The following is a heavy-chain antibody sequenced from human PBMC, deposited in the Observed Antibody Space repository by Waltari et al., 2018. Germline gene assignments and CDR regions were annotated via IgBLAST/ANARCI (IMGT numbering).Heavy chain of an antibody. CDR1: GFTLSSYS. Sequence: EVQLVESGGGLVQPGGSLRLSCAASGFTLSSYSRNWVPQAPGKGLEWVSYISSSSSTIYYADSVKGLFTISRDNAKNSLYLQMNSLRAEDTAVYYCARDPLAAAAHFDYWGQGTLVTVSS. CDR2: ISSSSSTI. V-gene: IGHV3-48*01. J-gene: IGHJ4*02. CDR3: ARDPLAAAAHFDY. D-gene: IGHD6-13*01.